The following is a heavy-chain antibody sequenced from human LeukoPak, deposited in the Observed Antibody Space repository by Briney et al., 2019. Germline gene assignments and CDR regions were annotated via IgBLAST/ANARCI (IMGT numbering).Heavy chain of an antibody. V-gene: IGHV3-48*03. D-gene: IGHD3-22*01. Sequence: GGSLRLSCAVSGFTFSSYEMNWVRQAPGKGLEWVSYISSSGSARFYADSVKGRFTISRDNAKNSLYLQMNSLRAEHTAVYYCARDNYDSSSPYYFDYWGQGILVTVSS. CDR3: ARDNYDSSSPYYFDY. CDR1: GFTFSSYE. J-gene: IGHJ4*02. CDR2: ISSSGSAR.